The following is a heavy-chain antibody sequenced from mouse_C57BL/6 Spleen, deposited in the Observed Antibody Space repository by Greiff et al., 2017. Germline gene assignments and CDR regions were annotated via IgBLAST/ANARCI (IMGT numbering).Heavy chain of an antibody. J-gene: IGHJ2*01. CDR1: GYTFTSYW. Sequence: QVQLQQPGAELVMPGASVKLSCKASGYTFTSYWMHWVKQRPGQGLEWIGEIDPSDSYTNYNQKFKGKSTLTVDKTSSTAYMQLSSLTSEDSAVYYCARPNYAYGEGYFDYWGQGTTLTVSS. D-gene: IGHD2-2*01. V-gene: IGHV1-69*01. CDR3: ARPNYAYGEGYFDY. CDR2: IDPSDSYT.